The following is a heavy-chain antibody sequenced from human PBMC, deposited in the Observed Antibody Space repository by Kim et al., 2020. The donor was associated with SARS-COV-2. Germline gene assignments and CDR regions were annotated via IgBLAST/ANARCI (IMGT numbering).Heavy chain of an antibody. V-gene: IGHV3-48*04. J-gene: IGHJ4*02. CDR3: VREIEYGSDYYFDY. CDR2: ISSTGNTK. D-gene: IGHD6-6*01. Sequence: GGSLRLSCVGSGFTFSSYSMNWVRQAPGKGLEWVSYISSTGNTKYYTDSVQGRFAISRDHAKKSLYLQMNSLRAEDTAVYYCVREIEYGSDYYFDYWGQGTLVTVSS. CDR1: GFTFSSYS.